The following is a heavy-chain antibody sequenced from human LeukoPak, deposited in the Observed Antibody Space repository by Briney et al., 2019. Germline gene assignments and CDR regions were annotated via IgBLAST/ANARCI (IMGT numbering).Heavy chain of an antibody. D-gene: IGHD6-19*01. CDR1: GFIFRNYG. Sequence: GGSLRLSCEVSGFIFRNYGMHWVRQAPGKGPEWVALIWYDGRTKFHADSVKGRFTISRDNSANTLYLQMSSLRVEGTAVYYCAREWGRIAVAGGPGYWGQGALVTVSS. V-gene: IGHV3-33*01. CDR3: AREWGRIAVAGGPGY. CDR2: IWYDGRTK. J-gene: IGHJ4*02.